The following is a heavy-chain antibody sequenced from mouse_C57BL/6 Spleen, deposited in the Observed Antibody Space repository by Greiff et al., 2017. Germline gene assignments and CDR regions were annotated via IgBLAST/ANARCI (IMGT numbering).Heavy chain of an antibody. CDR2: IYPGDGDT. V-gene: IGHV1-82*01. CDR3: ARGYSNYPYWYFDV. CDR1: GYAFSSSW. Sequence: VQLQQSGPELVKPGASVKISCKASGYAFSSSWMNWVKQRPGKGLEWIGRIYPGDGDTNYNGKFKGKATLTADKSSSTAYMQLSSLTSEDSAVYFCARGYSNYPYWYFDVWGTGTTGTVSS. J-gene: IGHJ1*03. D-gene: IGHD2-5*01.